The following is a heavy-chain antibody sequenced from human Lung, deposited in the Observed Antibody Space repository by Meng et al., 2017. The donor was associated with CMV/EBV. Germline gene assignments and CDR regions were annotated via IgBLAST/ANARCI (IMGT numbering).Heavy chain of an antibody. J-gene: IGHJ4*02. CDR2: ISETSSYI. V-gene: IGHV3-21*01. CDR1: GFTFNSYA. Sequence: GEXLQISCAASGFTFNSYAMNWVRQAPGKGLEWVSYISETSSYIYYADSVKGRFTISRDNANKSLYLQMNSLRAEDTALYYCVRDWKYSWGQGTLVTVSS. CDR3: VRDWKYS. D-gene: IGHD1-1*01.